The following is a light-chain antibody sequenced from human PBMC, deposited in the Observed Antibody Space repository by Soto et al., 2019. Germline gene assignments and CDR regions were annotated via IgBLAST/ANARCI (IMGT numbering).Light chain of an antibody. CDR2: EVS. CDR3: NSYRHSTTLV. CDR1: SSDVGGYNS. Sequence: QSVLTQPASVSGSPGQSITISCTGTSSDVGGYNSVSWFQQHPSKAPKLIIYEVSHRPSGVSIRFSGSKSGNTASLTISGLQAEDAADYYCNSYRHSTTLVFGTGTKLTVL. V-gene: IGLV2-14*01. J-gene: IGLJ1*01.